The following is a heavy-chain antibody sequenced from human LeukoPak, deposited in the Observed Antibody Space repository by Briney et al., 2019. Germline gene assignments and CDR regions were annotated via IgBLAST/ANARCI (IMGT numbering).Heavy chain of an antibody. CDR2: IWYDGSNS. J-gene: IGHJ3*01. Sequence: PGGSLRLSCAASGFTFSRYSMHWVRQAPGRGLEWVAVIWYDGSNSYYADSVKGRFTISKDNSKNTLFLEMNSLRAEDTAMYYCARDELLAYALDVWGQGTMVTVSS. CDR1: GFTFSRYS. CDR3: ARDELLAYALDV. V-gene: IGHV3-33*01. D-gene: IGHD4-23*01.